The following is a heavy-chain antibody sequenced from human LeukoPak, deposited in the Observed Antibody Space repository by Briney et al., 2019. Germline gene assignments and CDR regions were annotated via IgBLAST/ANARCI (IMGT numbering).Heavy chain of an antibody. CDR1: GFTFDRYI. Sequence: PGGSLRLSCATSGFTFDRYIIHWVRQAPGKGLEWVSLAGWAGGTTYYSDSVRGRFTISRDSGKNSVYLQMNSLTTDDTAFYFCAKELDTMFFDYWGQGALVTVSS. D-gene: IGHD3-10*02. V-gene: IGHV3-43*01. CDR2: AGWAGGTT. CDR3: AKELDTMFFDY. J-gene: IGHJ4*02.